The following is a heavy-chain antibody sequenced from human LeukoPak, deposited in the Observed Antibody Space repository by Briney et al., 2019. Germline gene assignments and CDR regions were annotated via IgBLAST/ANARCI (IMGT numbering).Heavy chain of an antibody. CDR3: ARQSGSYSTWYYMDF. V-gene: IGHV4-38-2*01. Sequence: SETLSLTCAVSGYSISSGYYWGWIRQPPGKGLEWIGSISHSGSTYYNPSLKSRVAISVDTPKNQFSLNLRYVTAADTAVYYCARQSGSYSTWYYMDFWGKGTTVTVSS. J-gene: IGHJ6*03. D-gene: IGHD1-26*01. CDR2: ISHSGST. CDR1: GYSISSGYY.